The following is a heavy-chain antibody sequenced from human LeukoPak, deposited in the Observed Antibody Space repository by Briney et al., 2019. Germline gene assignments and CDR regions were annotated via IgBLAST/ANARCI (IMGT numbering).Heavy chain of an antibody. J-gene: IGHJ4*02. V-gene: IGHV3-11*01. CDR2: ICDSGRTI. D-gene: IGHD3-22*01. CDR1: GFTFSDYY. Sequence: GGSLRLSRAASGFTFSDYYMSWIRQAPGKGLEWVSYICDSGRTIYYADSVRGRFTISRDNAKNSVYLQMNNLGAEDTAVYYCARDRLGDYDHSGYYDKWGQGTLVTVSS. CDR3: ARDRLGDYDHSGYYDK.